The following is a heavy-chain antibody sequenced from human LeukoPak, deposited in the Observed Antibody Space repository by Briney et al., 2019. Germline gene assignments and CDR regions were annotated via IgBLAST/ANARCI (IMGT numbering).Heavy chain of an antibody. J-gene: IGHJ3*02. Sequence: ASVKVSCKASGYTFSSYAMYWLRQAPGQRLDWMGWINAGNGYTKYSQNFQGRVTITRDTSASTAYMELSSLRSEDTAVYYCAREASIGAAGNAFDIWGQGTMVTVSS. CDR3: AREASIGAAGNAFDI. V-gene: IGHV1-3*01. CDR2: INAGNGYT. D-gene: IGHD6-13*01. CDR1: GYTFSSYA.